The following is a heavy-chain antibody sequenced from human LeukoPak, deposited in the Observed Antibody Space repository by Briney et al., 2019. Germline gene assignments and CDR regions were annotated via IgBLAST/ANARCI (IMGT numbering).Heavy chain of an antibody. CDR3: ARDRETVTTYYFDY. D-gene: IGHD4-11*01. CDR1: GFTFSSYA. J-gene: IGHJ4*02. CDR2: ISYEGSNK. Sequence: GGSLRLSCAASGFTFSSYAMHWVRQAPGKGLEWVAVISYEGSNKYYADSVKGRFTISRDNSKNTLYLQMNSLRAEDTAVYYCARDRETVTTYYFDYWGQGTLVTVSS. V-gene: IGHV3-30*04.